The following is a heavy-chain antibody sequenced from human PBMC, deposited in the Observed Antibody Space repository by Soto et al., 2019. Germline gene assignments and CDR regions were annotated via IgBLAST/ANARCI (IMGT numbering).Heavy chain of an antibody. J-gene: IGHJ6*02. CDR3: TTGSVEGI. D-gene: IGHD2-15*01. CDR2: IKTSAGGGAT. V-gene: IGHV3-15*07. Sequence: EVQLVESAGGLVKPGGSLRLSCVASGFSFNEAWMNWVRQAPGQGLEWVGRIKTSAGGGATNYAAPVQGRFTISRDDSKNTLYLHMNSLRTEDTAIYYCTTGSVEGIWGQGTTVIVFS. CDR1: GFSFNEAW.